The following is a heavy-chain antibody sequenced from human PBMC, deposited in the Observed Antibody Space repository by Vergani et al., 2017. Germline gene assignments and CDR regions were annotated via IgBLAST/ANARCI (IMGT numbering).Heavy chain of an antibody. CDR1: GGSLSGYY. V-gene: IGHV4-59*01. CDR2: VEDSGYF. D-gene: IGHD1-14*01. J-gene: IGHJ4*02. CDR3: ARSIVSRNPPDYFDN. Sequence: QVQLQESGPGLVRPSETLSLTCTVSGGSLSGYYWNWIRQTPGEGLEWIGYVEDSGYFNYNPSLKTRVSMSSDTSNNQFSLMLSSVTVADTAVYYCARSIVSRNPPDYFDNWGQGTRVTVSS.